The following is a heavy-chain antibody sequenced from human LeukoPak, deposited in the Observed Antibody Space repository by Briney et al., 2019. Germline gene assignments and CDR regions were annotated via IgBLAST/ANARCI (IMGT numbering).Heavy chain of an antibody. CDR1: GGSISSGGYS. CDR2: IYHSGST. Sequence: SETLSLTCAVSGGSISSGGYSWSWIRQPPGKGLEWIGYIYHSGSTYYNPSLKSRVTISVDRSKNQFSLKLSSVTAADTAVYYCARGDYGSLDYWGQGTLVTVSS. J-gene: IGHJ4*02. V-gene: IGHV4-30-2*01. CDR3: ARGDYGSLDY. D-gene: IGHD4-17*01.